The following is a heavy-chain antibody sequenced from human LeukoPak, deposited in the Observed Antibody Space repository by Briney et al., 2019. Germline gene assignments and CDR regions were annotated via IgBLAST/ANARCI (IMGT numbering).Heavy chain of an antibody. V-gene: IGHV3-30*02. J-gene: IGHJ5*02. Sequence: GGSLRLSCAASGFTFSSYGMHWVRQAPGKGLEWVAFIRYDGSNKYYADSVKGRFTISRDNSKNTLYLQMNSLRAEDTAVYYCAKGTRYYDSSGYLNWFDPWGQGTLVTVSS. CDR3: AKGTRYYDSSGYLNWFDP. CDR1: GFTFSSYG. D-gene: IGHD3-22*01. CDR2: IRYDGSNK.